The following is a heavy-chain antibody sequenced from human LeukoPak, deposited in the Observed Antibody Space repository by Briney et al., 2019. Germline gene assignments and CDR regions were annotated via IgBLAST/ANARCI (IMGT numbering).Heavy chain of an antibody. J-gene: IGHJ4*02. D-gene: IGHD1-26*01. CDR3: AKQYSGSYYCDY. V-gene: IGHV3-23*01. Sequence: GGSLRLSCAASGFAFSSYAMSWVRQAPGKGLEWVSGISVSGSSTYYADSVKGRFTISRDNSKNTLYLQMNSLRAEDTAVYHCAKQYSGSYYCDYWGQGTLVTVSS. CDR1: GFAFSSYA. CDR2: ISVSGSST.